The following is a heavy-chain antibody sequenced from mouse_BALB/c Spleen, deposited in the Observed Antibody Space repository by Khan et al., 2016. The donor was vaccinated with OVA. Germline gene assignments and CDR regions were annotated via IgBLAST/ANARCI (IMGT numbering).Heavy chain of an antibody. CDR2: INTYTGEP. D-gene: IGHD2-10*01. Sequence: QIQLVQSGPELKKPGETVKISCKASGYTFTNYGMNWVKQAPGRGLKWMGWINTYTGEPTHADDFKGRFVFSLEPSASTAYLQINNLKKEDAATYFCARPPYFSYVIGYWGQGTSVTVSS. CDR1: GYTFTNYG. J-gene: IGHJ4*01. V-gene: IGHV9-3-1*01. CDR3: ARPPYFSYVIGY.